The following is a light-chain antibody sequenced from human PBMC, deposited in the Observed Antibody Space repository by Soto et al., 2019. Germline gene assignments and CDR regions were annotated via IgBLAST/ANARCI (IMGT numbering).Light chain of an antibody. Sequence: QSVLTQPPSVSGAPGQRVIISCTGSSSNIGIGYDVHWYQQLPGTAPRLLIFGNNNRPSGVPDRFSGSKSGTSASLAITGLQAEDEGHYYRQSYDSSLSGSVVFGGGTKLTVL. CDR2: GNN. V-gene: IGLV1-40*01. J-gene: IGLJ2*01. CDR3: QSYDSSLSGSVV. CDR1: SSNIGIGYD.